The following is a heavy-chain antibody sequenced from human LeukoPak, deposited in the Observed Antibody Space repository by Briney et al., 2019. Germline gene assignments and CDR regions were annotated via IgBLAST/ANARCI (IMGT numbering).Heavy chain of an antibody. Sequence: GGSLRLSCAASGFTFSSYWMHWVRQAPGKGLVWVSRINSDGSSTSYADSVKGRFTISRDNAKNKLYLQMNSLRAEDTAVYYCARASWNRRDFDYWGQGTLVTVSS. J-gene: IGHJ4*02. CDR3: ARASWNRRDFDY. CDR2: INSDGSST. V-gene: IGHV3-74*01. D-gene: IGHD1-1*01. CDR1: GFTFSSYW.